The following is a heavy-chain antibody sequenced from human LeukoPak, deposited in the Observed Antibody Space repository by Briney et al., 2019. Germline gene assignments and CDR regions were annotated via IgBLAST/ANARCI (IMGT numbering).Heavy chain of an antibody. CDR2: ISYDGSNK. J-gene: IGHJ5*02. D-gene: IGHD2-8*01. Sequence: GGSLRLSCAASGFTFSSYGIHWVRQAPGKGLEWVAVISYDGSNKYYADSVRGRFTISRDNSKNTLYLQMNSLRAEDTAVYYCARVPTNSWYNWFDPWGQGTLVTVSS. CDR1: GFTFSSYG. CDR3: ARVPTNSWYNWFDP. V-gene: IGHV3-30*03.